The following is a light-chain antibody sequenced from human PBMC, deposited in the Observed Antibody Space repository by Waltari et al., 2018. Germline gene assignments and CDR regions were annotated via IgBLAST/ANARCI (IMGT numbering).Light chain of an antibody. V-gene: IGLV2-23*02. CDR1: SSVIGGYDF. CDR2: DVS. J-gene: IGLJ3*02. Sequence: QSALPQPAAVPGSPGQSVPIPCTGASSVIGGYDFVPWYQQHPGNAPKLVISDVSKRPSGVSDRFSGSKSGDTASLTISGLQFEDEADYYCCSYAGNYVWVFGGGTRLTVL. CDR3: CSYAGNYVWV.